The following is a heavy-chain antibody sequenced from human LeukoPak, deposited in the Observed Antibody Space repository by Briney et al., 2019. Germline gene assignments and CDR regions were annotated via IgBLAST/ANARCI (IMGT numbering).Heavy chain of an antibody. CDR1: GYTFAGYY. Sequence: GASVKVSCKASGYTFAGYYMHWVRQAPGQGLEWMGRINSNSGGTNYAQKFQGRVTMTRDTSISTAYMELSRLRSDDTAVYYCARVGSAYYYDSSGYYGYWGQGTLVTVSS. CDR2: INSNSGGT. J-gene: IGHJ4*02. D-gene: IGHD3-22*01. CDR3: ARVGSAYYYDSSGYYGY. V-gene: IGHV1-2*06.